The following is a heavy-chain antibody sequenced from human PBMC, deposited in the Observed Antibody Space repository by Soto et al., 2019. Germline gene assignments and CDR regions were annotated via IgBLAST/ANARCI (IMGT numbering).Heavy chain of an antibody. CDR2: IYYSGST. D-gene: IGHD3-22*01. CDR3: ARLRPYVDYYDSSGYNNWFDP. Sequence: SETLSLTCTVSGGSISSYYWSWIRQPPGKGLEWIGYIYYSGSTNYNPSLKSRVTISVDTSKNQFSLKLSSVTAADTAVYYCARLRPYVDYYDSSGYNNWFDPWGQGTLVTVSS. V-gene: IGHV4-59*08. CDR1: GGSISSYY. J-gene: IGHJ5*02.